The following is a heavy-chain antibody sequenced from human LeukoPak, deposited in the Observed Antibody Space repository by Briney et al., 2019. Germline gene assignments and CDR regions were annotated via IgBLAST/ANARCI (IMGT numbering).Heavy chain of an antibody. Sequence: SETLSLTCTVSGGSISSSSYYWGWIRQPPGKGLEWIGSIYYSGSTYYNPSLKSRVTISVDTSKNQFSLKLSSVTAADTAVYYCARRGHYDILTPFDYWGQGTLVTVSS. J-gene: IGHJ4*02. CDR2: IYYSGST. CDR1: GGSISSSSYY. D-gene: IGHD3-9*01. V-gene: IGHV4-39*01. CDR3: ARRGHYDILTPFDY.